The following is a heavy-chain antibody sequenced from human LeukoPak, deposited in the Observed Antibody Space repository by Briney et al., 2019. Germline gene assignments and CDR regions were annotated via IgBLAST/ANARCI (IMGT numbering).Heavy chain of an antibody. J-gene: IGHJ3*02. D-gene: IGHD5-18*01. Sequence: SETLSLTCTVSGGSISSSSYYWGWIRQPPGKGLEWIGSIYYSGSTYYNPSLKSRVTISVDTSKNQFSLKLSSVTAADTAVYYCARRGYSYGNGAFDIWGQGTMVTVSS. CDR3: ARRGYSYGNGAFDI. CDR1: GGSISSSSYY. V-gene: IGHV4-39*01. CDR2: IYYSGST.